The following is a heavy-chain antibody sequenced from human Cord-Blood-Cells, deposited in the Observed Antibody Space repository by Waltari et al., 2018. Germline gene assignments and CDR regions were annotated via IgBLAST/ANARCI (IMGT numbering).Heavy chain of an antibody. V-gene: IGHV3-74*01. D-gene: IGHD3-10*01. CDR3: AREEVVTMVRGVKTSGVDY. CDR2: INSDGRST. Sequence: EVQLVESGGGLVQPGGSLRLSCAASGFTFSSYWMHWVRHAPGKGLVWVSRINSDGRSTSDADSVKGRFTISRDNAKNTLYLQMNSLRAEDTAVYYCAREEVVTMVRGVKTSGVDYWGQGTLVTVSS. J-gene: IGHJ4*02. CDR1: GFTFSSYW.